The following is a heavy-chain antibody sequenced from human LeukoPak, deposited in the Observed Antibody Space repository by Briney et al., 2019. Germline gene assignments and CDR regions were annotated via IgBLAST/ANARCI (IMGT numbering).Heavy chain of an antibody. J-gene: IGHJ4*02. D-gene: IGHD3-10*01. CDR3: ATRGLGTMVRGVIMSWAPDY. CDR1: GYTLTELS. V-gene: IGHV1-24*01. Sequence: EASVKVSCKVSGYTLTELSMHWVRQAPGKGLEWMGGFDPEDGETIYAQKFQGRVTMTEDTSTDTAYMELSSLRSEDTAVYYCATRGLGTMVRGVIMSWAPDYWGQGTLVTVSS. CDR2: FDPEDGET.